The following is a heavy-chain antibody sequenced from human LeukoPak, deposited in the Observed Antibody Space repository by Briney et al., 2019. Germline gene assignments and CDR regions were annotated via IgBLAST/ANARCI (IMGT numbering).Heavy chain of an antibody. CDR3: AKGMATMNY. CDR1: GFTFSSYG. Sequence: GGSLRLSCAASGFTFSSYGMHWVRQAPGKGLEWVAVISYDGSNKYYADSVKGRFTISRDNSKNTLYLQMNSLRAEDTAVYCCAKGMATMNYWGQGTLVTVSS. CDR2: ISYDGSNK. J-gene: IGHJ4*02. V-gene: IGHV3-30*18. D-gene: IGHD5-24*01.